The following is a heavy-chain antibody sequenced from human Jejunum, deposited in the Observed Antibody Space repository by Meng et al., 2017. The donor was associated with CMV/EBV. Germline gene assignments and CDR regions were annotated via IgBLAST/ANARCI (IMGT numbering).Heavy chain of an antibody. CDR1: GYDCISYY. V-gene: IGHV1-46*01. D-gene: IGHD2-15*01. CDR3: VRELHGGTFDY. CDR2: IGPSDGTV. J-gene: IGHJ4*02. Sequence: SCKTSGYDCISYYLHWVRQVPGQGLEWMGIIGPSDGTVHLAQKFQGRLVMTRVTSASAVYMKLSSLRAEDTAIYHCVRELHGGTFDYWGQGTLVTVSS.